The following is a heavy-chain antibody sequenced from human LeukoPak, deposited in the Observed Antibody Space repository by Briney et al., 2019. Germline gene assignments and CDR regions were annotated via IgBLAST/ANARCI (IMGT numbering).Heavy chain of an antibody. D-gene: IGHD4-23*01. CDR3: ARGRHHGNDY. CDR2: IASDGSST. CDR1: GFTFSSYW. J-gene: IGHJ4*02. Sequence: GGSLRLSCAASGFTFSSYWMNWVRQAPGKGLVWVSRIASDGSSTTYADSVKGRFSISRDNAKNTLYLQINSLRVEDTAVYYCARGRHHGNDYWGQGTLVTVSS. V-gene: IGHV3-74*01.